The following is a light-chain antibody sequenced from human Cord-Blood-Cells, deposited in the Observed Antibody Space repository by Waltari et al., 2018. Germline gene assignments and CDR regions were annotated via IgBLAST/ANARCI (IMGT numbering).Light chain of an antibody. V-gene: IGLV2-14*01. CDR1: SSDVGGYNY. CDR3: SSYTSSSTRV. CDR2: DVS. Sequence: QSALTPPASVSGSPGQSITIPCTGTSSDVGGYNYVPWYQQHPGKAPKLMIYDVSNRPSGVSNRFSGSKSGNTASLTISGLQAEEEADYYCSSYTSSSTRVFGGGTKLTVL. J-gene: IGLJ3*02.